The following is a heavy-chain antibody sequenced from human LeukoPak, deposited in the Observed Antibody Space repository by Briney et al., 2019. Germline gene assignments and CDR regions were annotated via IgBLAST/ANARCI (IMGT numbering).Heavy chain of an antibody. J-gene: IGHJ5*02. CDR2: IIPILGIA. Sequence: SVKVSCKASGGTFSSYAISWVRQAPGQGLEWMGRIIPILGIANYAQKFQGRVTITADKSTSTAYMELSSLRSEDTAVYYCARQQQRNNWFDPWGQGTLVTVSS. CDR1: GGTFSSYA. V-gene: IGHV1-69*04. D-gene: IGHD6-13*01. CDR3: ARQQQRNNWFDP.